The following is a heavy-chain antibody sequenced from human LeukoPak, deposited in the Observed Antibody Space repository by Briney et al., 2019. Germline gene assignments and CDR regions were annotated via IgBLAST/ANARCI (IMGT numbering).Heavy chain of an antibody. CDR3: ARDPIPGIAVAGSTWFDY. D-gene: IGHD6-19*01. Sequence: GGSLRLSCAAFGFTFSSYGMHWVRQAPGKGLEWVAVISYDGSNKYYADSVKGRFTISRDNAKNSLYLQMNSLRAEDTAVYYCARDPIPGIAVAGSTWFDYWGQGTLVTVSS. CDR2: ISYDGSNK. V-gene: IGHV3-30*03. J-gene: IGHJ4*02. CDR1: GFTFSSYG.